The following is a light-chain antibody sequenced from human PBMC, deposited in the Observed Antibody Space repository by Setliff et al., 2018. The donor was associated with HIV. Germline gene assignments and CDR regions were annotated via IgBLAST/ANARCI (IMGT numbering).Light chain of an antibody. Sequence: QSVLAQPASVSGSPGQSITISCTGTSSDVGGYNYVSWYQQHPGKAPKLMISDVSNRPSGVSNRFSGSKSGNTASLTISGLQAEDEADYCCSSYTSITPLYVFGTGTKVTVL. V-gene: IGLV2-14*03. CDR1: SSDVGGYNY. CDR3: SSYTSITPLYV. CDR2: DVS. J-gene: IGLJ1*01.